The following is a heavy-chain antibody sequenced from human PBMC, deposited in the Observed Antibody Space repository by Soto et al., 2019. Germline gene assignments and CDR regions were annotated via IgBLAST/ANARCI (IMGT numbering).Heavy chain of an antibody. CDR1: GGTFSSYA. J-gene: IGHJ6*01. V-gene: IGHV1-69*01. CDR2: IIPIFGTA. D-gene: IGHD3-3*01. Sequence: QVQLVQSGAEVKKPGSSVKVSCKASGGTFSSYAISWVRQAPGQGLEWMGGIIPIFGTANYAQKFQGRVTITADESTSPAYMELSSLRSEDTAVYYCAREIRTIFGVVTTYYYYGMDVWGQGTTVTVSS. CDR3: AREIRTIFGVVTTYYYYGMDV.